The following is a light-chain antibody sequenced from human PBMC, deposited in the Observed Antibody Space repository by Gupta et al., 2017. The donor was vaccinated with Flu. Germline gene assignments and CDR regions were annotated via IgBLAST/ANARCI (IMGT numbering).Light chain of an antibody. V-gene: IGKV1-9*01. CDR2: AAS. J-gene: IGKJ3*01. CDR1: QGINNL. Sequence: DIQLTQSPSFLSASVGDRVTVTCRASQGINNLLAWYQQKPGKAPTLLIYAASTLQSGVPSRFSGGGSGTDFTLTISSLQPEDSAIYYCQHLRTYPLTFGPGTKVEVK. CDR3: QHLRTYPLT.